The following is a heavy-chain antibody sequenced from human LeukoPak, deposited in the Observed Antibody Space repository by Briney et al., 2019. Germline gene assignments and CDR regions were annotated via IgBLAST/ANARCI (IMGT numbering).Heavy chain of an antibody. V-gene: IGHV1-18*01. Sequence: GASVKVSCKASGYTFTSYGISWVRQAPGQGLEWMGWISAYNGNTNYAQKFQGRVTMTRDTSINTAYMELSSLTSDDTAVYYCARVREWEEISGAIPDYFDYWGQGTLVTVSS. CDR2: ISAYNGNT. J-gene: IGHJ4*02. CDR3: ARVREWEEISGAIPDYFDY. CDR1: GYTFTSYG. D-gene: IGHD1-26*01.